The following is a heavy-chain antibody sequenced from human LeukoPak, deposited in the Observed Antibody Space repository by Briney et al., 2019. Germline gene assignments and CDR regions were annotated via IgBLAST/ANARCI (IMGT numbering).Heavy chain of an antibody. V-gene: IGHV1-8*01. Sequence: ASVKVSCKASGYTFTSYDTNWVRQATGQGLEWMGWMNPNSGNTGYAQKFQGRVTMTRNTSISTAYMELGSLRSEDTAVYYCARATYYYGSGDYYYGMDVWGQGTTVTVSS. CDR2: MNPNSGNT. CDR1: GYTFTSYD. D-gene: IGHD3-10*01. J-gene: IGHJ6*02. CDR3: ARATYYYGSGDYYYGMDV.